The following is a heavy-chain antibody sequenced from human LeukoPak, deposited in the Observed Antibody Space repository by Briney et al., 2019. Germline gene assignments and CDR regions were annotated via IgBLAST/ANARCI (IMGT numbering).Heavy chain of an antibody. Sequence: GGSLRLSCAVSEFTFSRYWMSWVRPAPGKGLEWVASIKQDGSEKYYVDSVEGRFTISRDNSKNSLYLQLDNLIAEDTAVYYCARVFWSATSYYFEYWGQGALVTVSS. CDR3: ARVFWSATSYYFEY. D-gene: IGHD3-3*01. J-gene: IGHJ4*02. V-gene: IGHV3-7*05. CDR2: IKQDGSEK. CDR1: EFTFSRYW.